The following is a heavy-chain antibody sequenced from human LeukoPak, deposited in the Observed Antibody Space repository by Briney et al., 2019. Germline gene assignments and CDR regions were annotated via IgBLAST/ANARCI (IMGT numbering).Heavy chain of an antibody. CDR2: IWYDGSNK. J-gene: IGHJ4*02. V-gene: IGHV3-33*01. D-gene: IGHD3-22*01. CDR3: AREYYDSSGYYFGFDY. CDR1: GFTFGSYG. Sequence: GGSLRLSCAASGFTFGSYGMHWVRQAPGKGLEWVAVIWYDGSNKYYADSVKGRFTISRDNSKNTLYLQMNSLRAEDTAGYYCAREYYDSSGYYFGFDYWGQGTLVTVSS.